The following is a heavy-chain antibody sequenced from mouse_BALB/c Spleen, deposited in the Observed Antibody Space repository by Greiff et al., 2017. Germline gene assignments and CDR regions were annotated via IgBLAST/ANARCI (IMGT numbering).Heavy chain of an antibody. Sequence: VQLQQPGAELVKPGASVKLSCKASGYTFTSYWMHWVKQRPGQGLEWIGEIDPSDSYTNYNQKFKGKATLTVDKSSSTAYMQLSSLTSEDSAVYYCARGNYCGSSSFAYWGQGTLVTVSA. CDR1: GYTFTSYW. D-gene: IGHD1-1*01. CDR2: IDPSDSYT. J-gene: IGHJ3*01. V-gene: IGHV1-69*02. CDR3: ARGNYCGSSSFAY.